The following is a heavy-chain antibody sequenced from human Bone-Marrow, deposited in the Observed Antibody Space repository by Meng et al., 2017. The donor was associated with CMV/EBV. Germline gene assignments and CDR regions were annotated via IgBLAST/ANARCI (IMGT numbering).Heavy chain of an antibody. J-gene: IGHJ6*02. CDR3: ASSYSNYGYYYFGMDV. D-gene: IGHD4-11*01. Sequence: WGSLRLSCAASGFTVSSNYMSWVRQAPGKGLEWVSVIYSGGSTDYADSVKGRFTISRDNSKNTLYLQMNSLRAEDTAVYYCASSYSNYGYYYFGMDVWGQGTTVTVSS. V-gene: IGHV3-53*01. CDR1: GFTVSSNY. CDR2: IYSGGST.